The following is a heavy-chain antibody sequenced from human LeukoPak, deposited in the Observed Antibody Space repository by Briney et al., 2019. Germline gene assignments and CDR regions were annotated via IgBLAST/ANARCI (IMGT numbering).Heavy chain of an antibody. CDR3: ARGRDPEGTAMVTDGAFDI. D-gene: IGHD5-18*01. V-gene: IGHV4-30-4*08. Sequence: PSQTLSLTCTVSGGSISSGDYYWSWIRQPPGKGLEWIGYIYYSGSTYYNPSLKSRVTISVDTSKNQFSLKLSSVTAADTAVYYCARGRDPEGTAMVTDGAFDIWGQGTMATVSS. J-gene: IGHJ3*02. CDR1: GGSISSGDYY. CDR2: IYYSGST.